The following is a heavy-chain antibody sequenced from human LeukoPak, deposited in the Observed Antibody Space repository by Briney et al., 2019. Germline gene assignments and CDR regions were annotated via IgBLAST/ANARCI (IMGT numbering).Heavy chain of an antibody. CDR1: GLTLSSYY. V-gene: IGHV3-74*01. J-gene: IGHJ4*02. CDR3: AQGGSPGALDY. D-gene: IGHD2-15*01. CDR2: INGDGSST. Sequence: PGGSLRLSCVASGLTLSSYYMHWVRQVPGKGLVRVSCINGDGSSTKYADSVKGRFTISRDNAKNTLYLQVNSLRAEDTAVYYCAQGGSPGALDYWGRGTLVTVSS.